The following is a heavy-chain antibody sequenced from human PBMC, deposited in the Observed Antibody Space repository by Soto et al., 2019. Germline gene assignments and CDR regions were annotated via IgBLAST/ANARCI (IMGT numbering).Heavy chain of an antibody. J-gene: IGHJ4*02. CDR3: ARDGIGGTVFRGFCDY. V-gene: IGHV3-33*01. CDR2: IWYDGSNK. CDR1: GSIFRGYG. D-gene: IGHD1-7*01. Sequence: QEHLVESGGGVVQPGTSLRLSCAASGSIFRGYGMHWVRQAPGKGLEWVAVIWYDGSNKYYADSVKGRFTISRDNSKNMLYLQMDCLRAEDTAVYYCARDGIGGTVFRGFCDYWGQGTLVTISS.